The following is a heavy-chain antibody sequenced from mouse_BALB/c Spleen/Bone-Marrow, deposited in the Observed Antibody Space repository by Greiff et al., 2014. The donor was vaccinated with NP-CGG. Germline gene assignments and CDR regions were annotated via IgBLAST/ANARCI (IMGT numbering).Heavy chain of an antibody. CDR1: GYTFTNYR. J-gene: IGHJ1*01. V-gene: IGHV1S41*01. CDR2: IAPGSGST. Sequence: DLVKPGASVQLSCKASGYTFTNYRINWIKQRPGQGLEWIGRIAPGSGSTYYNEMFKGKTTLTVDTSSSTAYIQLSSLSSEDSDVYFCARERYGYDGWYFDVWGAGTTVTVSS. D-gene: IGHD2-2*01. CDR3: ARERYGYDGWYFDV.